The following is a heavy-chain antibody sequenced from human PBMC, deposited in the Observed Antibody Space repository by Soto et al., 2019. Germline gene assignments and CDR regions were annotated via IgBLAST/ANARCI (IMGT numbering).Heavy chain of an antibody. CDR1: GGSISSGGYY. J-gene: IGHJ5*02. D-gene: IGHD6-13*01. CDR3: ARVMEVTGIAAAGNWFDP. CDR2: IYYSGST. V-gene: IGHV4-31*03. Sequence: QVQLQESGPGLVKPSQTLSLTCTVSGGSISSGGYYWSWIRQHPGKGLEWIGYIYYSGSTYYNPSLKSRVTISVDTSKNQFSLKLSSVTAADTAVYYCARVMEVTGIAAAGNWFDPWGQGTLVTVSS.